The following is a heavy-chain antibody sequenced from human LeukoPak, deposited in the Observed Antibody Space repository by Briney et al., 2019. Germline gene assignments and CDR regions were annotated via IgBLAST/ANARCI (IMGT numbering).Heavy chain of an antibody. CDR1: GYTFTSYG. D-gene: IGHD1-26*01. V-gene: IGHV1-18*01. CDR2: ISAYNGNT. J-gene: IGHJ4*02. Sequence: EASVKVSCKASGYTFTSYGISWVRQTPGQGLEWMGWISAYNGNTNYAQKLQGRVTMTTDTSTSTAYMELRSLRSDDTAVYYCARLPYSGSYWGGHYWGQGTLVTVSS. CDR3: ARLPYSGSYWGGHY.